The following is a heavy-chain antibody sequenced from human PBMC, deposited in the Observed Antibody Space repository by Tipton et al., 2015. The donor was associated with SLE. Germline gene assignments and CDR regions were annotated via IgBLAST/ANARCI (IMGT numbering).Heavy chain of an antibody. D-gene: IGHD6-6*01. V-gene: IGHV3-64*02. CDR2: ISSNGGST. CDR1: GFTFSSYA. J-gene: IGHJ6*03. CDR3: ARDGGSSPTDLYYYMDV. Sequence: SLRLSCAASGFTFSSYAMHWVRQAPGKGLEYVSAISSNGGSTYYADSVKGRFTISRDNSKNTLYLQMNSLRAEDTAVYYCARDGGSSPTDLYYYMDVWGKGTTVTVSS.